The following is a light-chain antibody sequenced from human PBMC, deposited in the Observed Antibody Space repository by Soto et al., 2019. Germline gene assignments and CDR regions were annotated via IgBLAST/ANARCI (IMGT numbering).Light chain of an antibody. V-gene: IGLV2-14*03. CDR2: DVD. J-gene: IGLJ2*01. CDR1: SSDVGGYNY. CDR3: ASYTRSDTVI. Sequence: QSALTQPASVYGSPGQSITIACTGSSSDVGGYNYVSWYQQHPGKAPKLIIYDVDNRPSGVSDRFSGSKSGNTASLTISGLQAEDGADYYCASYTRSDTVIFGGGTKLTVL.